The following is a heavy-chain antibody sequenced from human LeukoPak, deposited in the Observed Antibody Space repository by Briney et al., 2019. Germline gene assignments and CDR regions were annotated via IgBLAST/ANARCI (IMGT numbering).Heavy chain of an antibody. CDR1: GGSINLSPYY. J-gene: IGHJ4*02. CDR3: AKDGSCISRSGNDCWTHFDY. V-gene: IGHV4-39*07. CDR2: IFYSGST. Sequence: SETLSLTCSVSGGSINLSPYYWGWIRQPPGKGLEWVGIIFYSGSTYYSPSLNSRVIISVDTSKNQFSLNLSSVTAADTALYYCAKDGSCISRSGNDCWTHFDYWGQGTLVTVSS. D-gene: IGHD2-21*02.